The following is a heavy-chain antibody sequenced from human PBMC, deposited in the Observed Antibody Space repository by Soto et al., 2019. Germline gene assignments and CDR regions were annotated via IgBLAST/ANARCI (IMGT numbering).Heavy chain of an antibody. CDR3: AFPATADFDY. V-gene: IGHV4-4*02. CDR2: IYHSGTT. CDR1: GGSISSTNW. J-gene: IGHJ4*02. D-gene: IGHD6-13*01. Sequence: QVQLQESGPGLVKPSGTLSLTCAVSGGSISSTNWWTWVRQCTGRGLEWIGEIYHSGTTNNSPSLKSRVNNAVDRSTNHLSLTLISVTAEDTAVYYCAFPATADFDYWGKGILVTVSS.